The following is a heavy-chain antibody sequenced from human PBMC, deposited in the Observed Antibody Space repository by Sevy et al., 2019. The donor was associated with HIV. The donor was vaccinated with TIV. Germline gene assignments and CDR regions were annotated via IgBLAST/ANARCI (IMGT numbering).Heavy chain of an antibody. D-gene: IGHD4-17*01. J-gene: IGHJ3*02. CDR1: GFTFSSAW. CDR3: ARDREGYGGNSGYDAFDI. Sequence: GGSLRLSCTASGFTFSSAWMSWVRQAPGKGLEWVSVIYSGGSTYYADSVKGRFTISRDNSKNTLYLQMNSLRAEDTAVYYCARDREGYGGNSGYDAFDIWGQGTMVTVSS. V-gene: IGHV3-53*01. CDR2: IYSGGST.